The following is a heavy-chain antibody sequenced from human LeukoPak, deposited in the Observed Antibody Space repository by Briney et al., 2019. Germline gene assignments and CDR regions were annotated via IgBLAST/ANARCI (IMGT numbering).Heavy chain of an antibody. D-gene: IGHD3-22*01. J-gene: IGHJ4*02. CDR1: GYTFTGYY. Sequence: ASVKVSCKASGYTFTGYYMHWVRQAPGQGLEWMGWINPNSGGTNYAQKFQGRVTMTRDTSISTAYMELSRLRSDDTAVYYCARDEYYYDSSGYYQDYWGQGTLVTVSS. CDR2: INPNSGGT. CDR3: ARDEYYYDSSGYYQDY. V-gene: IGHV1-2*02.